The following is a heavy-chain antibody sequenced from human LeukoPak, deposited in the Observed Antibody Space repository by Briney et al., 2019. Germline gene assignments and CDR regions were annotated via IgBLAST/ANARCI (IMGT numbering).Heavy chain of an antibody. CDR2: MFYNGNT. CDR1: GVSINGYY. CDR3: ARLTCEDGVDV. V-gene: IGHV4-59*01. J-gene: IGHJ6*02. Sequence: SETLSLTCNVSGVSINGYYWTWIRQPPGRGLEWIGYMFYNGNTNYSPSLKSRVTLSFDTPKSQISMRLTSVPAADTGVYLCARLTCEDGVDVWGQGTTDTVSS.